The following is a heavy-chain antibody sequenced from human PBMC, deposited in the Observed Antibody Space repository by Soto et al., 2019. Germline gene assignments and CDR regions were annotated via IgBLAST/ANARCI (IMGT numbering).Heavy chain of an antibody. CDR2: INPNSGGT. V-gene: IGHV1-2*02. CDR3: ARPMFRSSGWFDP. D-gene: IGHD6-6*01. Sequence: ASVKVSCKASGYSFTGYYMHWVRQAPGQGLEWMGWINPNSGGTNYAQKFQGRVTMTRDTSISTAYMELSRLRSDDTAVYYCARPMFRSSGWFDPWGQGTLVTVSP. CDR1: GYSFTGYY. J-gene: IGHJ5*02.